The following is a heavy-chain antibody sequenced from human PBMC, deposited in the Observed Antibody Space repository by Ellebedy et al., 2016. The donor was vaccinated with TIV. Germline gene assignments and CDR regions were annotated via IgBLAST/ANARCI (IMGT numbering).Heavy chain of an antibody. D-gene: IGHD5-18*01. CDR3: ARDARGYNNAFDI. CDR1: GFTFSSYA. Sequence: GESLKISCAASGFTFSSYAMHWVRQAPGKGLEWVAVISYDGSNKYYADSVKGRFTISRDNSKNTLYLQMNSLRAEDTAVYYCARDARGYNNAFDIWGQGTMVTVSS. CDR2: ISYDGSNK. V-gene: IGHV3-30-3*01. J-gene: IGHJ3*02.